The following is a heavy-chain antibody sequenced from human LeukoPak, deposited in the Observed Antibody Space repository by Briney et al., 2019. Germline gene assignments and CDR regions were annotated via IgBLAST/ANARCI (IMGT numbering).Heavy chain of an antibody. V-gene: IGHV4-61*02. J-gene: IGHJ3*02. Sequence: PSETLSLTCTVSGGSISSSNYYWSWIRQPAGKGLEWIGRMYTSGSTNYNPSLKSRVTISVDTSKNQFSLKLSSVTAADTAVYYCARHAAVTDAFAIWGQGTMVTVSS. CDR3: ARHAAVTDAFAI. D-gene: IGHD4-17*01. CDR2: MYTSGST. CDR1: GGSISSSNYY.